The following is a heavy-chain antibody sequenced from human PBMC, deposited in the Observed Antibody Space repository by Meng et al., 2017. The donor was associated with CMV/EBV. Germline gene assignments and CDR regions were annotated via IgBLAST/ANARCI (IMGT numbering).Heavy chain of an antibody. CDR1: GFTFSSYA. J-gene: IGHJ6*02. CDR2: ISGSGGST. Sequence: GESLKISCAASGFTFSSYAMSWVRQAPGKGLEWVSAISGSGGSTYYADSVKGRFTISRDNSKNTLYLQMNSLRAEDTAVYYCARDSVVVPAAPDYYGMDVWGQGTTVTVSS. CDR3: ARDSVVVPAAPDYYGMDV. D-gene: IGHD2-2*01. V-gene: IGHV3-23*01.